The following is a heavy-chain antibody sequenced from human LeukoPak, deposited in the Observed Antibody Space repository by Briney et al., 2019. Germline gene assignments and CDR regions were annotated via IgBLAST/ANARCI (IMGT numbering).Heavy chain of an antibody. CDR2: INPSGGST. D-gene: IGHD3-22*01. V-gene: IGHV1-46*01. CDR3: ARNYYDSSGYYSGLDY. J-gene: IGHJ4*02. CDR1: GYTFTSYY. Sequence: ASVKVSCKASGYTFTSYYMHWVRQAPGHGLEWMGIINPSGGSTSYAQKFQGRVTMTRDTSTSTVYMELSSLRSEDTAVYYCARNYYDSSGYYSGLDYWGQGTLVTVSS.